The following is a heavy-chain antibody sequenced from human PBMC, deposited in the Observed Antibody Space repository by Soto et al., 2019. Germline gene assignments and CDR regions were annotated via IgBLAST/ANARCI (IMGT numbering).Heavy chain of an antibody. V-gene: IGHV3-9*01. CDR1: GFKFDDYA. D-gene: IGHD6-25*01. CDR2: VSWESGSI. CDR3: VKERATTPSGLWQRHAMDF. J-gene: IGHJ6*02. Sequence: EVELVESGGGLVQPGRSLRLSCAASGFKFDDYAMHWVRQAPGKGLEWISGVSWESGSISYADSVKGRFTIARDNAQRSLYLQKNSLRVGDTPLYYCVKERATTPSGLWQRHAMDFWAQGTTVT.